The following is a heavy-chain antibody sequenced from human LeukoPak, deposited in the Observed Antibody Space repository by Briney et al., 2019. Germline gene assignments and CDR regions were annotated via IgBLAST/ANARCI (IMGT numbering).Heavy chain of an antibody. J-gene: IGHJ4*02. CDR3: ATSRTFDY. D-gene: IGHD2-2*01. CDR2: IKQDGSEK. V-gene: IGHV3-7*01. Sequence: PGGSLRLSCTASGFTFSSYWMNWVRQAPGKGLEWVANIKQDGSEKYYVDSVKGRVTISRDNTKNSLYLQMNNLRTDDTAVYYCATSRTFDYWGQGTLVTVSS. CDR1: GFTFSSYW.